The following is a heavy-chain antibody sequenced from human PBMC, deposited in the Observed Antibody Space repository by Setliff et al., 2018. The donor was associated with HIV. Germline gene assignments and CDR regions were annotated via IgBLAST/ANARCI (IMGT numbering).Heavy chain of an antibody. Sequence: SETLSLTCTVSDYSINSDYYWGWIRQPPGKGLEWIGSAYHSGITYYNPSLKSRVTISVDTSKNQFSLTLTSVTAADTAVYYCARLDCSSSSGFVDYWGQGTLVTVSS. CDR1: DYSINSDYY. CDR2: AYHSGIT. J-gene: IGHJ4*02. D-gene: IGHD2-2*01. V-gene: IGHV4-38-2*02. CDR3: ARLDCSSSSGFVDY.